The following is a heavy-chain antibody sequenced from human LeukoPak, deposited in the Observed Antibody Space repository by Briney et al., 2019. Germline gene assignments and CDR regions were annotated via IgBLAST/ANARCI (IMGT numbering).Heavy chain of an antibody. D-gene: IGHD1-26*01. CDR3: ARESHSGMVLTFDT. V-gene: IGHV4-59*11. CDR2: VYHTGST. Sequence: SETLSLTCTVSGDSISSHYWSWIRLPPGKGLEWIGYVYHTGSTNYNPSLKSRVTISVDTSKNQFSLKLTSVTAADTAVYYCARESHSGMVLTFDTWGQGTLVTVSS. CDR1: GDSISSHY. J-gene: IGHJ4*02.